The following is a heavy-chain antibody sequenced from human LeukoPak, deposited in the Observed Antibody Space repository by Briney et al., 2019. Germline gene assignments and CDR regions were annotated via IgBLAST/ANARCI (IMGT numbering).Heavy chain of an antibody. D-gene: IGHD7-27*01. V-gene: IGHV1-69*04. CDR1: GGTFSSYA. Sequence: SVKVSCKASGGTFSSYAISWVRQAPGQGLEWMGRIIPILGIANYAQKFQGRVTITADKSTSTAYRELSSLRSEDTAVYYCAAGLTPGDYGMDVWGQGTTVTVSS. CDR3: AAGLTPGDYGMDV. J-gene: IGHJ6*02. CDR2: IIPILGIA.